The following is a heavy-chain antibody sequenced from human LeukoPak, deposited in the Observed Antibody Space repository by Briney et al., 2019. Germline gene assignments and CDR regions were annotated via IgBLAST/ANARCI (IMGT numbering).Heavy chain of an antibody. J-gene: IGHJ4*02. D-gene: IGHD5-12*01. V-gene: IGHV1-3*01. CDR3: ARVDRSGYDSYYFDY. CDR2: INAGNGNT. Sequence: VXXXPGQXXXXMXWINAGNGNTKYSQKFQGRVTITRDTSASTAYMELSSLRSEDTAVYYCARVDRSGYDSYYFDYWGQGTLVTVSS.